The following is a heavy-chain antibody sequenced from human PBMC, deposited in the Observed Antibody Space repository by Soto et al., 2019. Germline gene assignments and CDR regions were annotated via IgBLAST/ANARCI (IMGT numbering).Heavy chain of an antibody. Sequence: QVQLVQSGAEVKKPGASVKVSCKASGNTFTSYDINWVRQATGQGLEYLGWMNPNSGNTAYVQKFQGRVTMTWDTSITTAYMALRGLRSEDTAVYFCARGVKYGAYSRWFAPWGQGTLVTVSS. CDR3: ARGVKYGAYSRWFAP. CDR2: MNPNSGNT. V-gene: IGHV1-8*01. CDR1: GNTFTSYD. D-gene: IGHD4-17*01. J-gene: IGHJ5*02.